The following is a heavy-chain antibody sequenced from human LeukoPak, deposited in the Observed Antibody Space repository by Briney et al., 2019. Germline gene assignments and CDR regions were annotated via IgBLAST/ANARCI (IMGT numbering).Heavy chain of an antibody. CDR2: ISNRISTI. V-gene: IGHV3-48*02. Sequence: GGSLRLSCAASGFTFSRYRMNWVRQAPGKGLEWVSYISNRISTIYYADSVKGRFTISRDNAKNSLYLQMNSLRDEDTAVYYCARDLDYYGSGNDYWGQGTLVTVSS. D-gene: IGHD3-10*01. J-gene: IGHJ4*02. CDR1: GFTFSRYR. CDR3: ARDLDYYGSGNDY.